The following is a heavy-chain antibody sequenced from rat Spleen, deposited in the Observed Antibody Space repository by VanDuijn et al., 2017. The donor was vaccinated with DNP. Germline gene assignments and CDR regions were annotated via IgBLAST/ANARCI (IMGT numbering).Heavy chain of an antibody. CDR1: GFTFNDYW. CDR3: TREGTYYGSRWFAY. V-gene: IGHV5-31*01. CDR2: ITGSGGGT. J-gene: IGHJ3*01. Sequence: EVQLVESGGGLVQPGRSLKLSCVAFGFTFNDYWMAWIRQVPGKGLEWLGAITGSGGGTYYSGSVKGRFTISRDNAKSTLFLQMDSLTSEDTATYYCTREGTYYGSRWFAYWGQGTLVTVSS. D-gene: IGHD1-9*01.